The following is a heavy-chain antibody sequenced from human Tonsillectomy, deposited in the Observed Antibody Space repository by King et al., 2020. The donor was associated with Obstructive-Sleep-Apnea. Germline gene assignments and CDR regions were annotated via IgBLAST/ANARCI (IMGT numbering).Heavy chain of an antibody. CDR3: ARAVINSWYVGFSIKPPTPYFDS. J-gene: IGHJ4*02. V-gene: IGHV4-30-4*01. D-gene: IGHD6-13*01. Sequence: HVQLQESGPGLVKPSQTLSLTCNVSGGSISSGDYYWSWIRQPPGKGLEWIGHIYYSGSTSYSPSLKSRITISVDTSKNQFSLKLSSVTAADAAVYYCARAVINSWYVGFSIKPPTPYFDSWGQGTLVTVSS. CDR2: IYYSGST. CDR1: GGSISSGDYY.